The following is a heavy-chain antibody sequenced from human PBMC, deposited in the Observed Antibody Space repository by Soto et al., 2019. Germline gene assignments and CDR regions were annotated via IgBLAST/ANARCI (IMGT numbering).Heavy chain of an antibody. CDR2: IYYSGST. Sequence: QLQLQESGPGLVKPSETLSLTCTVSGGSISSSSYYWGWIRQPPGKGLEWIGRIYYSGSTYYNPSLKIRVTISVDTSKNQFSLKLSSVTAADTAVYYCATTVVTNWYFDLWGRGTLVTVSS. D-gene: IGHD4-17*01. V-gene: IGHV4-39*01. CDR1: GGSISSSSYY. J-gene: IGHJ2*01. CDR3: ATTVVTNWYFDL.